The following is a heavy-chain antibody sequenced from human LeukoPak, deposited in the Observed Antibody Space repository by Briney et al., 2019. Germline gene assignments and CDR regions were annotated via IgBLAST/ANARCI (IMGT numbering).Heavy chain of an antibody. Sequence: PSETLSLTCTVSGGSISSGDYYWSWIRQPPGKGLEWIGRIYTSGSTNYNPSLKSRVTISVDTSKNQFSLKLSSVTAADTAVYYCASTCSSTSCYGSFDYWGQGTLVTVSS. CDR3: ASTCSSTSCYGSFDY. D-gene: IGHD2-2*01. J-gene: IGHJ4*02. CDR1: GGSISSGDYY. V-gene: IGHV4-61*02. CDR2: IYTSGST.